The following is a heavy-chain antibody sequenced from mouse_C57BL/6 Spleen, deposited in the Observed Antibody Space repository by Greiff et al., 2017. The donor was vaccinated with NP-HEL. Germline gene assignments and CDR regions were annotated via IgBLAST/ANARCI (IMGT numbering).Heavy chain of an antibody. CDR1: GYSITSGYY. D-gene: IGHD2-4*01. J-gene: IGHJ2*01. Sequence: EVQLQQSGPGLVKPSQSLSLTCSVTGYSITSGYYWYWIRQFPGNKLEWMGYISYDGSNNYNPSLKNRISITRDTSKNQFFLKLNSVTTEDTATYYCAREGDYEGYYFDYWGQGTTLTVSS. V-gene: IGHV3-6*01. CDR3: AREGDYEGYYFDY. CDR2: ISYDGSN.